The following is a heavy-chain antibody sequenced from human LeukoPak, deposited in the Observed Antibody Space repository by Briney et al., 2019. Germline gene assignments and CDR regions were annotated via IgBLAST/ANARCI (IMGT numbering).Heavy chain of an antibody. J-gene: IGHJ4*02. CDR3: ARGPIVGATRGLWDFDY. V-gene: IGHV4-31*03. CDR1: GGSISSGGYS. D-gene: IGHD1-26*01. CDR2: IYYSGST. Sequence: SQTLSLTCTVSGGSISSGGYSWSWIRQHPGKGLEWIGYIYYSGSTYYNPSLKSRVTISVDTSKNQFSLKLSSVTAADTAVYYCARGPIVGATRGLWDFDYWGQGTLVTVSS.